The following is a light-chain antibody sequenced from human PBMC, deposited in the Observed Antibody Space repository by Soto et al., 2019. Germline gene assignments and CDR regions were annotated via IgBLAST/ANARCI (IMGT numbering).Light chain of an antibody. CDR3: PQFKTYPQIT. CDR1: QAISYF. CDR2: GAS. J-gene: IGKJ5*01. Sequence: IQLIQSPSSLSASVGDRVTLTCRASQAISYFLAWYQQKPGKAPELLIYGASTLQSGVPSRFSGSGSGTDFTLTISSLQPEDYATYYCPQFKTYPQITFGQGTRLEIK. V-gene: IGKV1-9*01.